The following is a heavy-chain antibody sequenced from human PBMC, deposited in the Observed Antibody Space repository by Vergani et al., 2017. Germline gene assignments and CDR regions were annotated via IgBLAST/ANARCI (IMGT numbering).Heavy chain of an antibody. CDR2: ISGNNDDL. Sequence: EVQMVESGGGLVKPGGSLRLSCVASGFTFSHYSMNWVRQAPGKGLEWVSSISGNNDDLYYADSVKGRFTISRDNSKNTLYLQMNNLRAADTAVYYCARSGYCAHGVCYMTYYYYMDVWGKGTAVTVSS. D-gene: IGHD2-8*01. V-gene: IGHV3-21*06. J-gene: IGHJ6*03. CDR1: GFTFSHYS. CDR3: ARSGYCAHGVCYMTYYYYMDV.